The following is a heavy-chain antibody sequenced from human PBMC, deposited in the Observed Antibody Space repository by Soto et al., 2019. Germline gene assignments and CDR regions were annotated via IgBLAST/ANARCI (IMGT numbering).Heavy chain of an antibody. CDR2: IYHSGST. CDR1: GYSISSGYY. CDR3: ARVGEGELINWFGP. D-gene: IGHD1-26*01. J-gene: IGHJ5*02. Sequence: PSETLSLTCAVSGYSISSGYYWGWIRQPPGKGLEWIGSIYHSGSTYYNPSLKSRVTISVDTSKNQFSLKLSSVTAADTAVYYCARVGEGELINWFGPWGQGTLVTVST. V-gene: IGHV4-38-2*01.